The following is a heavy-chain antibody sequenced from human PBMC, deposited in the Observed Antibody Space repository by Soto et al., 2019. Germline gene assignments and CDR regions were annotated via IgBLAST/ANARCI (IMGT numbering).Heavy chain of an antibody. V-gene: IGHV1-46*01. Sequence: GASVKVSCKASGYTFTSYYMHWVRQAPGQGLEWMGIINPSGGSTSYAQKFQGRVTMTRDTSTSTVYMELSSLRSEDTAVYYCARDPGYQHLYYYFDYWGQGTLVTVSS. D-gene: IGHD2-8*01. CDR3: ARDPGYQHLYYYFDY. CDR2: INPSGGST. J-gene: IGHJ4*02. CDR1: GYTFTSYY.